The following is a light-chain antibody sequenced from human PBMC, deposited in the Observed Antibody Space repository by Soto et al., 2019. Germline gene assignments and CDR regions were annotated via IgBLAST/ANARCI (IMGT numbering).Light chain of an antibody. CDR3: CSYAGSSTDV. CDR2: EAS. J-gene: IGLJ2*01. Sequence: QSALTQPASVSGSPGQSITISCTGTSSNVGSYILVSWYQQHPGKAPKLMIYEASKRPSGVSNRFSGSKSGNTASLTSSWLQAEDEADYYCCSYAGSSTDVFGGGTKLTVL. V-gene: IGLV2-23*01. CDR1: SSNVGSYIL.